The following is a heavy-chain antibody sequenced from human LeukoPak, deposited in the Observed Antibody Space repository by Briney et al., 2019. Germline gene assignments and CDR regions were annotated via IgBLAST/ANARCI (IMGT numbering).Heavy chain of an antibody. CDR3: ARAYAGVLWFGELPPDFDY. D-gene: IGHD3-10*01. Sequence: PSQTLSLICTVSGGSISSGGYYWSWIRQHPGKGLEWIGYIYYSGSTYYNPSLKSRVTISVDTSKNQFSLKLSSVTAADTAVYYCARAYAGVLWFGELPPDFDYWGQGTLVTVSS. CDR2: IYYSGST. CDR1: GGSISSGGYY. J-gene: IGHJ4*02. V-gene: IGHV4-31*03.